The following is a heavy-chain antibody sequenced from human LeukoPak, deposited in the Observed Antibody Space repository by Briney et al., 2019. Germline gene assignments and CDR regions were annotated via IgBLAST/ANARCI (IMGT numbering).Heavy chain of an antibody. CDR3: ARENPHLEWLFSYFDY. J-gene: IGHJ4*02. V-gene: IGHV3-66*01. CDR2: IYSGGST. CDR1: GVTFSSNY. D-gene: IGHD3-3*01. Sequence: GGSLRLSCAASGVTFSSNYMSWGRQAPGKGVEWGSVIYSGGSTNYTDSVKGRFTISRDESKKTMDLQMNSLSAEDTAVYYCARENPHLEWLFSYFDYWGQGTLVTVSS.